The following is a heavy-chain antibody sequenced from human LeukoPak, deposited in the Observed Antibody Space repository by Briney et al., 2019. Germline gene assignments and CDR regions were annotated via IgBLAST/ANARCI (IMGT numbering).Heavy chain of an antibody. CDR1: GYNFPNYW. CDR3: ARGSPDYYYQFLDV. CDR2: IYPADSHT. V-gene: IGHV5-51*01. Sequence: GEPLHISFKGSGYNFPNYWIAGVAQMPGKGLEWMGVIYPADSHTAYSPSFQGQVTLSVDKSISTAYLQWSSLKASDAAMYYCARGSPDYYYQFLDVWGKGTTVTVSS. J-gene: IGHJ6*03.